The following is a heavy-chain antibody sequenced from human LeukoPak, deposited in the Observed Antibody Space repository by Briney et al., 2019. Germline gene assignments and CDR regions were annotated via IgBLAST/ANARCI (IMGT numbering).Heavy chain of an antibody. CDR1: GGSINNYY. V-gene: IGHV4-4*07. CDR2: IYSSGNT. Sequence: SKTLSLTCTVSGGSINNYYWSWIRQPAGKGLEWIGRIYSSGNTNYNPSLKSRVTVSVDTSNNHFSLKLTSVTAADTAVYYCARSVGSSSYTAFDYWGQGTLVTVSS. CDR3: ARSVGSSSYTAFDY. D-gene: IGHD3-3*01. J-gene: IGHJ4*02.